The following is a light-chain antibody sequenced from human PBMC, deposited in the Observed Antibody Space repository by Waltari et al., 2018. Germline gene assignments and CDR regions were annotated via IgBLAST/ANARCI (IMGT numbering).Light chain of an antibody. CDR3: QQCYSTPLT. CDR1: QSLLHNSNNKNY. Sequence: IVMPQSPASLAVSLGERVTVNCKSSQSLLHNSNNKNYLAWYQKRPGQAPNLLIYWASTRGSGVPTRFSGSGSGTEFSLTINGLQAEDVAVYYCQQCYSTPLTFGGGTTVEIK. CDR2: WAS. V-gene: IGKV4-1*01. J-gene: IGKJ4*01.